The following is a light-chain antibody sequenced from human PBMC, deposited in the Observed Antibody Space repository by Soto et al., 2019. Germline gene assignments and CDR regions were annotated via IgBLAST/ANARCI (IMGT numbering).Light chain of an antibody. CDR2: GAS. Sequence: IVMTQSPATLSVSPGERVTLSCRASQGIASNLARYQQKPGQAPRLLIYGASTRATGIPASFSGSESGTEFTLTISSLQSEDFAVYYCQQYNNWPLTFGGGTKVEIK. J-gene: IGKJ4*01. CDR1: QGIASN. V-gene: IGKV3-15*01. CDR3: QQYNNWPLT.